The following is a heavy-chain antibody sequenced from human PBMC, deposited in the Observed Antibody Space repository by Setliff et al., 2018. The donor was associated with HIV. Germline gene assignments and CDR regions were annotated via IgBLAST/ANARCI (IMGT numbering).Heavy chain of an antibody. CDR2: IDLDGSEK. J-gene: IGHJ5*01. D-gene: IGHD3-16*01. V-gene: IGHV3-7*01. Sequence: PGGSLRLSCAASRFDFNNYWMCWVRQAPGQGLEWVANIDLDGSEKNYVESVKGRFTISRDNAENSLYLQMNSLRAEDTAVYYCARGGANPSWFDSWGQGTLVTVSS. CDR1: RFDFNNYW. CDR3: ARGGANPSWFDS.